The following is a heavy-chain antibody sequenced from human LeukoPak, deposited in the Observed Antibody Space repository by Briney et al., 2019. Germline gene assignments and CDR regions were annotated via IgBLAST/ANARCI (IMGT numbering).Heavy chain of an antibody. J-gene: IGHJ5*02. CDR3: ARGGGSYYYWFDP. D-gene: IGHD1-26*01. CDR1: GFTFSSYS. Sequence: GGSLRLSCAASGFTFSSYSMNWVRQAPGKGVEWVSYISSSSSTIYYADSVKGRFTISRDNAKNSLYLQMNSLRAEDTAVYYCARGGGSYYYWFDPWGQGTLVTVSS. V-gene: IGHV3-48*01. CDR2: ISSSSSTI.